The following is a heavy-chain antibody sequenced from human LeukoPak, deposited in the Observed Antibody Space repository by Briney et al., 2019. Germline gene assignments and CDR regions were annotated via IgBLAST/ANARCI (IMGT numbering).Heavy chain of an antibody. CDR3: ARVRVAYYGSGIHFDY. CDR2: ISSSSSYI. CDR1: GFTFSSYS. V-gene: IGHV3-21*01. D-gene: IGHD3-10*01. Sequence: GGPLRLSCAASGFTFSSYSMNWVRQAPGKGLEWVSSISSSSSYIYYADSVKGRFTISRDNAKNSLYLQMNSLRAEDTAVYYCARVRVAYYGSGIHFDYWGQGTLVTVSS. J-gene: IGHJ4*02.